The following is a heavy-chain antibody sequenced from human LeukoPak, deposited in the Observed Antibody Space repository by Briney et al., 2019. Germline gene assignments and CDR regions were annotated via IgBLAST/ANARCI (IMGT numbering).Heavy chain of an antibody. Sequence: PGGSLRLSCEASGFTFSRYSVNWVRQAPGKGLEWVSYISGGSSTIYYADSVKGRFTVSRDNAKNSLYLHMSSLRAEDTAVYYCARAASGYCSSTSCYVGFINYHYYMDVWGKGTTVTVSS. CDR2: ISGGSSTI. D-gene: IGHD2-2*01. CDR3: ARAASGYCSSTSCYVGFINYHYYMDV. J-gene: IGHJ6*03. CDR1: GFTFSRYS. V-gene: IGHV3-48*04.